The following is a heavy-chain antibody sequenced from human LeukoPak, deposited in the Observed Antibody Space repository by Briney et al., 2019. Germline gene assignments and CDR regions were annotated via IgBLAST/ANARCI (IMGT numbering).Heavy chain of an antibody. CDR3: AKEGDNTGYRYFDD. CDR2: INSSSGTI. Sequence: GGSLRLSCAASGFKLIGYSMTWVRQAPGKGLEWVSYINSSSGTIIYADSVKGRFTISRDNAKNSLYLQMNSLRAEDTAVYYCAKEGDNTGYRYFDDWGQGTLVTVSS. V-gene: IGHV3-48*04. D-gene: IGHD3-22*01. CDR1: GFKLIGYS. J-gene: IGHJ4*02.